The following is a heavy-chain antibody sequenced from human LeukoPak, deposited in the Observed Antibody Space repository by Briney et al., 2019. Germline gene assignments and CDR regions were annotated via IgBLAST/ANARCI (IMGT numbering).Heavy chain of an antibody. V-gene: IGHV3-23*01. CDR2: ISGTGGNT. D-gene: IGHD2-2*02. Sequence: GGSLRLSCAASGFTFSNYAMSWVCQAPGKGLEWVSTISGTGGNTYYADSVKGRFTISKNISQSTLYLQMNSLRADDTAVYYCAKQGAYTTPDHSDYWGQGTLVTVSS. J-gene: IGHJ4*02. CDR3: AKQGAYTTPDHSDY. CDR1: GFTFSNYA.